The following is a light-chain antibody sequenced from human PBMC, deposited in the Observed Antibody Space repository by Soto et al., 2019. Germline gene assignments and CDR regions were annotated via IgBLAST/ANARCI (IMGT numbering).Light chain of an antibody. J-gene: IGLJ2*01. Sequence: QSVLTQPPSASGSPGQSVTISCTGTSSDVGGYNYVSWYQQHPGKAPKLMIYEVSNRPSGVPDRFSGSKSDNTASLTVSGLQPEDEADYYCSSYAGSNVLFGGGTKVDRP. CDR2: EVS. CDR1: SSDVGGYNY. V-gene: IGLV2-8*01. CDR3: SSYAGSNVL.